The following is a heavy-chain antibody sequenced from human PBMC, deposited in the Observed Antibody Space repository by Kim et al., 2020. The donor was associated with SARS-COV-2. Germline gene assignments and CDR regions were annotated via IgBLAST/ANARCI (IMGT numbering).Heavy chain of an antibody. D-gene: IGHD3-10*01. J-gene: IGHJ6*02. CDR3: ARGFGDSYYAMDV. Sequence: LSLTCAASGFTVSSNYMNWVRQAPGKGLEWVSIIFSAGTTNYADSVKGRFTISRDNSKNTLFFQMNSLRAEDTAVYYCARGFGDSYYAMDVWGQGTTVTVSS. CDR2: IFSAGTT. V-gene: IGHV3-53*01. CDR1: GFTVSSNY.